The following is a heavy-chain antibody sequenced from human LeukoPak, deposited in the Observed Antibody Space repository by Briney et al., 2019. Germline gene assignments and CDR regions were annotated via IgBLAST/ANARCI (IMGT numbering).Heavy chain of an antibody. CDR2: IRYDGSNK. Sequence: PGGSLRLSCAASGFTFSSYGMHWVRQAPGKGLEWVAFIRYDGSNKYYADSVKGRFTISRDNAKNSLYLQMNSLRAEDTAVYYCARDGGDYDSSGYYFDYWGQGTLVTVSS. V-gene: IGHV3-30*02. CDR1: GFTFSSYG. D-gene: IGHD3-22*01. J-gene: IGHJ4*02. CDR3: ARDGGDYDSSGYYFDY.